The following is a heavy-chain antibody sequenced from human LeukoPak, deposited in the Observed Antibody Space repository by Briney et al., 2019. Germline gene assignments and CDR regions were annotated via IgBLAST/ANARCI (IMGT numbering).Heavy chain of an antibody. D-gene: IGHD6-19*01. J-gene: IGHJ4*02. Sequence: SGTLSLTCGVSGDSISSGNYWNWVRQPPGKGLEWIGDIYQSGITYYNPSLKSRVTMSVDKSKNEFSLKLDSVTAADTAVYYCARDPRPRGGWFYFDYWGQGILVTVSS. V-gene: IGHV4-4*02. CDR3: ARDPRPRGGWFYFDY. CDR2: IYQSGIT. CDR1: GDSISSGNY.